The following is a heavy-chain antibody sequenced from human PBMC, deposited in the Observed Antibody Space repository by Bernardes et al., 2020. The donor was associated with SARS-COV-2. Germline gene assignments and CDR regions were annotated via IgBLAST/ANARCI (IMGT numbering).Heavy chain of an antibody. CDR3: ARSFGGSYYYGMDV. CDR2: ISYDGSNK. J-gene: IGHJ6*02. D-gene: IGHD1-26*01. CDR1: GFTFSSYA. V-gene: IGHV3-30-3*01. Sequence: GGSLRLSCAASGFTFSSYAMHWVRQAPGKGLEWVAVISYDGSNKYYADSVKGRFTISRDNSKNTLYLQMNSLRAEDTAVYYCARSFGGSYYYGMDVWGQGTTVTVSS.